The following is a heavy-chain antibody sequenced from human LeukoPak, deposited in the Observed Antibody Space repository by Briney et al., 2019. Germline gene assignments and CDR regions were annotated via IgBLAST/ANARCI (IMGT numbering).Heavy chain of an antibody. J-gene: IGHJ4*02. D-gene: IGHD6-13*01. CDR3: AKATFSSSWNLYFDS. Sequence: GESLRLSCAASGFTFSSHAMSWVRQAPGKGLEWVSSISGSGYSTYFADSVEGRFTISSDTSKNTVFLQMNILRADDTAVYYCAKATFSSSWNLYFDSWGQGTLVTVSS. CDR1: GFTFSSHA. V-gene: IGHV3-23*01. CDR2: ISGSGYST.